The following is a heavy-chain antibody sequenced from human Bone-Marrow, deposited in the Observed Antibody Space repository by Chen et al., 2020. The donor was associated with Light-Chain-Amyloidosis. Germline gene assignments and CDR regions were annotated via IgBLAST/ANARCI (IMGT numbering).Heavy chain of an antibody. Sequence: EVQLEQSGPEEKKHGESLKISCKGSGYTFPNYWIGWVRQMPGKGLEWMGVIYPDDSDARYSSSFEGQVTISADKSITTAYLQWRSLKASDTAMYYCARRRDGYNFDYWGQGTLVTVSS. CDR1: GYTFPNYW. D-gene: IGHD5-12*01. CDR3: ARRRDGYNFDY. CDR2: IYPDDSDA. V-gene: IGHV5-51*01. J-gene: IGHJ4*02.